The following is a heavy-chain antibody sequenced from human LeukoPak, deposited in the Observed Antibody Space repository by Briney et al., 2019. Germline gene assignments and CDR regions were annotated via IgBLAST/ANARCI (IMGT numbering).Heavy chain of an antibody. CDR2: ISSSSSYI. CDR3: ARDQYSSGWFDY. V-gene: IGHV3-21*01. D-gene: IGHD6-19*01. J-gene: IGHJ4*02. Sequence: GGSLRLSCAASGFTFSSYSMNWVRQAPGKGLEWVSSISSSSSYIYYADSVKGRFTVSRDNAKNSLYLQMNSLRAEDTAVYYCARDQYSSGWFDYWGQGTLVTVSS. CDR1: GFTFSSYS.